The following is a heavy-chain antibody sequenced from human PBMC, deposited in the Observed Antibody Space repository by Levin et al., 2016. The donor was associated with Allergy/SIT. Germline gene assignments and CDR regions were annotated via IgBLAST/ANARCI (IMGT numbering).Heavy chain of an antibody. D-gene: IGHD5-18*01. CDR3: AKVAGTPQYSYVDWYFDL. V-gene: IGHV3-21*04. Sequence: GGSLRLSCAASGFTFSSYSMNWVRQAPGKGLEWVSSISSSSSYIYYADSVKGRFTISRDNAKNSLYLQMNSLRAEDTAVYYCAKVAGTPQYSYVDWYFDLWGRGTLVTVSS. CDR1: GFTFSSYS. J-gene: IGHJ2*01. CDR2: ISSSSSYI.